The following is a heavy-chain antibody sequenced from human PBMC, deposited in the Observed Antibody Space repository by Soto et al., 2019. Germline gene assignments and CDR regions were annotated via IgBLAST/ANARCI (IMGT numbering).Heavy chain of an antibody. CDR1: GGSISSGGYS. J-gene: IGHJ4*02. CDR2: IYHSGST. CDR3: ARLLDY. V-gene: IGHV4-30-2*01. Sequence: QLQLQESGSGLVKPSQTLSLTCAVSGGSISSGGYSWSWIRQPPGKGLEWIGYIYHSGSTYYNPSRQRRFTLSLDRSKNHFSLKLISVTAAYTAVNHRARLLDYWGQGTLVTVSS.